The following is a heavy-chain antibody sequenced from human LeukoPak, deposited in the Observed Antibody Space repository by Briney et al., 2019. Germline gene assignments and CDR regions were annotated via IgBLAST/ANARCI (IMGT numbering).Heavy chain of an antibody. CDR1: GYTFTSYG. J-gene: IGHJ3*02. CDR3: ARTSAKTDAFDI. V-gene: IGHV1-18*01. Sequence: GASVKVSCKASGYTFTSYGISWVRQAPGQGLEWMGWISAYNGNTNYAQKLQGRVTMATDTSTSTAYMELRSLRSDEPGVYYRARTSAKTDAFDIRGQGKKVTGS. D-gene: IGHD3-10*01. CDR2: ISAYNGNT.